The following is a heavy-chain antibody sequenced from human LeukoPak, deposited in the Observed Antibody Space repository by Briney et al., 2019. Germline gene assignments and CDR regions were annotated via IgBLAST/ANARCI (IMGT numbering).Heavy chain of an antibody. V-gene: IGHV3-23*01. CDR2: ITATSSST. J-gene: IGHJ4*02. CDR3: AKGSGSYLSPLYYFDY. CDR1: GFTFSSYG. Sequence: GGSLRLSCAASGFTFSSYGMSWVRQAPGKGLEWVSAITATSSSTHDADSVQGRFTISRDNSKNTLYLQMNSLRAEDTAVYYCAKGSGSYLSPLYYFDYWGQGTLVTVSS. D-gene: IGHD1-26*01.